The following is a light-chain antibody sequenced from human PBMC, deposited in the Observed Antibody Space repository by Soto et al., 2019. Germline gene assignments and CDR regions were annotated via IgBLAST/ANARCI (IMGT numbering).Light chain of an antibody. Sequence: QSALTQPASVSGSPGQSITISCTGTSSDVGGYNYVSWYQQHPGKAPKLMIYDVSNRPSGVSNRFSGSKSGNTASLTISGRQSEDGADYYCSSYTSSSTRVFGGGTKLTVL. CDR1: SSDVGGYNY. CDR2: DVS. J-gene: IGLJ3*02. V-gene: IGLV2-14*01. CDR3: SSYTSSSTRV.